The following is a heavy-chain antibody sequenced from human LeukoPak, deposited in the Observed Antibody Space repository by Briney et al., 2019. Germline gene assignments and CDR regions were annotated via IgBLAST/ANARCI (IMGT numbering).Heavy chain of an antibody. J-gene: IGHJ4*02. Sequence: PGGSLRLSCAASGFTFSSYGMHWVHQAPGKGLEWVAVISYDGSDKYYADSVKGRFTISRDNSKNTLYLQMNSLRAEDTAVYYCAKGSSGYYVDNWGQGTLVTVCS. V-gene: IGHV3-30*18. CDR2: ISYDGSDK. CDR3: AKGSSGYYVDN. D-gene: IGHD3-22*01. CDR1: GFTFSSYG.